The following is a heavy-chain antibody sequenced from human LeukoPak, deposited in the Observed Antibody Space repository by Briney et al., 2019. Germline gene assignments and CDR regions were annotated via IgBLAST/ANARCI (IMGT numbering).Heavy chain of an antibody. Sequence: ASVKVSCKASGYTFTSYGISWVRQAPGQGLEWMGWISAYNGNTNYAQKLQGRVTMTTDTSTSTAYMELSSLRSEDTAVYYCARPDYYDSSGYYRGAHDAFDIWGQGTMVTVSS. D-gene: IGHD3-22*01. CDR3: ARPDYYDSSGYYRGAHDAFDI. V-gene: IGHV1-18*01. CDR2: ISAYNGNT. CDR1: GYTFTSYG. J-gene: IGHJ3*02.